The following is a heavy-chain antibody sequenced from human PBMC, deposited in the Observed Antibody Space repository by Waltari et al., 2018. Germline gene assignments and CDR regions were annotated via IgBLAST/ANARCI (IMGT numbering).Heavy chain of an antibody. CDR3: ARDPTVVVVVGAFDI. CDR2: INPNRCGT. J-gene: IGHJ3*02. Sequence: QVQLVQSGAEVKKPGASVKVSCKASGYTFTGYYMHWVRQAPGQGLEWMGRINPNRCGTNYAKKFQGRVTMNRETSISTDYMELSRLRSDDTAVYYCARDPTVVVVVGAFDIWGQGTMVTVSS. D-gene: IGHD2-15*01. CDR1: GYTFTGYY. V-gene: IGHV1-2*06.